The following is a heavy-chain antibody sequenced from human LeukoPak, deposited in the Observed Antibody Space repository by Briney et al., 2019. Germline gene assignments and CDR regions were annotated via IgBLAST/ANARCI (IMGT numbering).Heavy chain of an antibody. D-gene: IGHD2-2*01. V-gene: IGHV3-20*04. Sequence: GGSLRLSCAACGFTFDDYCMSLVRQAPGKGLEGVSGINWNGDSTGYADSVKGRFTISRDNAKNSLYLQMNSLRAEDTALYYCASLGYCSSTSCLYWGQGTLVTVSS. CDR2: INWNGDST. CDR3: ASLGYCSSTSCLY. CDR1: GFTFDDYC. J-gene: IGHJ4*02.